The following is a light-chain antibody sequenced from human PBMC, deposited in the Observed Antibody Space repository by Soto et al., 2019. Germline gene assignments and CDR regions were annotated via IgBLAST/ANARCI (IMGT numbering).Light chain of an antibody. J-gene: IGKJ1*01. CDR2: KAS. CDR1: QTISSW. V-gene: IGKV1-5*03. CDR3: KHYNSYSEA. Sequence: DIQMTQSPSTLSGSVGDRVTITCRASQTISSWLAWYQQKPGKAPKLLIYKASTLKSGVPSRFGGSGSGTEFTLTISSLQPDDFATYYCKHYNSYSEAFGQGTKVDIK.